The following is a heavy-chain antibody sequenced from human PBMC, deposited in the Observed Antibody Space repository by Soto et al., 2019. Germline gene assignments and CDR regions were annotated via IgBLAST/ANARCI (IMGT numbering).Heavy chain of an antibody. CDR2: ISAYNGNT. J-gene: IGHJ6*02. D-gene: IGHD2-2*03. CDR3: ARDLGYCSSTSCYFYYYYYGMDV. V-gene: IGHV1-18*01. CDR1: GYTFTSYG. Sequence: ASVKVSCKASGYTFTSYGISWVRQAPGQGLEWMGWISAYNGNTNYAQKLQGRVTMTTDTSTSTAYMELRSLRSDDTAVYYCARDLGYCSSTSCYFYYYYYGMDVWGQGTTVTVSS.